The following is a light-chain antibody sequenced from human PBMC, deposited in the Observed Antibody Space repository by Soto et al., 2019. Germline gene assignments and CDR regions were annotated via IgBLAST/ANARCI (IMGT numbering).Light chain of an antibody. CDR2: GAS. V-gene: IGKV3-15*01. CDR3: QQYKDWPLT. J-gene: IGKJ3*01. CDR1: QNVRDN. Sequence: EIVMTQSPATLSVSPGERATLSCRASQNVRDNVAWYQQKPGQAPRLLISGASTRATGIPARFSGSGYGTEFTLTISSLQSEDFAEYYCQQYKDWPLTFGPGTKVDIK.